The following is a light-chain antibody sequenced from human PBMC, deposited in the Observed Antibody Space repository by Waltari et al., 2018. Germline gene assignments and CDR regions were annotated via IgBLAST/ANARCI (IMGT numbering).Light chain of an antibody. CDR1: PSVSSSY. CDR3: QQYGSSVYT. J-gene: IGKJ2*01. CDR2: GAS. V-gene: IGKV3-20*01. Sequence: EIVLTQSPGTLSLSPGERATLSCRASPSVSSSYLAWYQQKTGQAPRLLIYGASSRATGIPDRFSGSGSGTDFTLTISRLEPEDFAVYYCQQYGSSVYTFGQGTKLEIK.